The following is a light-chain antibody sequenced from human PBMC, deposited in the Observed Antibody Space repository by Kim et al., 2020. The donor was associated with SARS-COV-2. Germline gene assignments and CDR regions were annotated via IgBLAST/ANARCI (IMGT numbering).Light chain of an antibody. CDR3: SSYTSSSTPYV. J-gene: IGLJ1*01. Sequence: QSITISCNGTSSDVGGYNYVSWYQQHPGKAPKLMIYDVSNRPSGVSNRFSGSKSGNTASLTISGLQAEDEADYYCSSYTSSSTPYVFGTGTKVTVL. CDR2: DVS. V-gene: IGLV2-14*03. CDR1: SSDVGGYNY.